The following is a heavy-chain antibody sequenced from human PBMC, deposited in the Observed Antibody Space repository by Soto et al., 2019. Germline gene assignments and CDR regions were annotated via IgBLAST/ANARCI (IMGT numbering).Heavy chain of an antibody. J-gene: IGHJ6*02. CDR2: IIPLFRTP. Sequence: QVQLVQSGADMKEPGSSVKVSCKTSGGTFSSSAISWLRQAPGQGLEWMGGIIPLFRTPDYAQTFQGRVTIAADESTSTAYMELSSLRSEDTAVYYCARDNDRLQLGGNYYYILDVWGQGTTITVSS. D-gene: IGHD4-4*01. CDR1: GGTFSSSA. CDR3: ARDNDRLQLGGNYYYILDV. V-gene: IGHV1-69*12.